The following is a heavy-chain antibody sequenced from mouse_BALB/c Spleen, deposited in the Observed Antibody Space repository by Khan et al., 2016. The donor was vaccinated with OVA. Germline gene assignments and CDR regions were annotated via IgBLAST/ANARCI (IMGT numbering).Heavy chain of an antibody. CDR3: ATRYGNPLAY. D-gene: IGHD2-1*01. V-gene: IGHV14-3*02. J-gene: IGHJ3*01. CDR2: IDPPNDDS. Sequence: IQLVQSGAELVKPGASVNLSCSASGFNFKDTYIHWVKQRPEQGLEWIGRIDPPNDDSKFGPKFQEKATLTADTSSNTAYLQLTSLTSEDTAVYYFATRYGNPLAYWGQGTLVSVSA. CDR1: GFNFKDTY.